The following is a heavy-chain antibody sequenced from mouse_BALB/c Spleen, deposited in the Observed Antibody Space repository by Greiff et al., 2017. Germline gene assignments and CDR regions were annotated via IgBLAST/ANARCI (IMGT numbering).Heavy chain of an antibody. D-gene: IGHD2-2*01. CDR1: GFTFSSYA. V-gene: IGHV5-9-4*01. J-gene: IGHJ4*01. CDR3: ARDQGYDEGYYAMDY. CDR2: ISSGGSYT. Sequence: DVKLVESGGGLVKPGGSLKLSCAASGFTFSSYAMSWVRQSPEKRLEWVAEISSGGSYTYYPDTVTGRFTISRDNAKNTLYLEMSSLRSEDTAMYYCARDQGYDEGYYAMDYWGQGTSVTVSS.